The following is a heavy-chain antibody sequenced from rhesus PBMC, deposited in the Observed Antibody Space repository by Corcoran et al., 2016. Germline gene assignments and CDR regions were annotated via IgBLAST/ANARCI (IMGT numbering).Heavy chain of an antibody. CDR1: GGSISGGYD. CDR3: ARDRAAAGRFDY. CDR2: FYGSRGST. V-gene: IGHV4-76*01. J-gene: IGHJ4*01. Sequence: QVQLQESGPGVVKPSETLSLTCAVSGGSISGGYDWSWIRQPPGKGLEWIWYFYGSRGSTNYNPSLNNRVTVLKDASKNEFSLKLSSVTAADTAVYYCARDRAAAGRFDYWGQGVLVTVSS. D-gene: IGHD6-31*01.